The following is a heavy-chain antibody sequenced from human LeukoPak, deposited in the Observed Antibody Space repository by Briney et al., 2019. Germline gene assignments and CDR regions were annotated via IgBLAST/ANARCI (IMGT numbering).Heavy chain of an antibody. CDR3: ARQYCSSTSCQGDHLDY. V-gene: IGHV1-46*01. Sequence: GASVKVSCKASGYTFTSYYLHWVRQAPGQGLEWMGIINPSGGSTSYAQKFQGRVTMTRDTSTSTVYMELSSLRSEDTAVYYCARQYCSSTSCQGDHLDYWGQGTLVTVS. J-gene: IGHJ4*02. CDR2: INPSGGST. D-gene: IGHD2-2*01. CDR1: GYTFTSYY.